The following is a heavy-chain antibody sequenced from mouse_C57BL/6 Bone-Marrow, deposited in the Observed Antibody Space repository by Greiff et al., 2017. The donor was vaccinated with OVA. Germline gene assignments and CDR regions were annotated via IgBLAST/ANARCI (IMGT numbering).Heavy chain of an antibody. CDR1: GYTFTNYW. V-gene: IGHV1-63*01. Sequence: VQLQQSGAELVRPGTSVKMSCKASGYTFTNYWIGWAKPRPGHGLEWIGDIYPGGGYTNYHEKFKGKATLTADKYSSTAYMQFNSLTSEDSAIYYCARGYYYGSSYEFAYWGQGTLVTVSA. CDR3: ARGYYYGSSYEFAY. D-gene: IGHD1-1*01. CDR2: IYPGGGYT. J-gene: IGHJ3*01.